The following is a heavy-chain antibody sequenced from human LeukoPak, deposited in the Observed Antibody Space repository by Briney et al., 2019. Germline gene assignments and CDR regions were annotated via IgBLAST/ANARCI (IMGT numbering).Heavy chain of an antibody. V-gene: IGHV5-51*01. J-gene: IGHJ4*02. D-gene: IGHD2-21*02. CDR1: GYSFSRYW. CDR3: ARRPTSPTYCGGDCYLGY. Sequence: GESLKISCKGFGYSFSRYWIGWVRQMPGKGPEWMGIIYPGDSDTRYSPSFQGQVTISVDQSISTAYLQWSSLKASDTAMYYCARRPTSPTYCGGDCYLGYWGQGTLVTVSS. CDR2: IYPGDSDT.